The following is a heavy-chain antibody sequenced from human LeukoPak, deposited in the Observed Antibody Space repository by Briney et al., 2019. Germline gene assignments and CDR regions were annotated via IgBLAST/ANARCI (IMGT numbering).Heavy chain of an antibody. Sequence: GGSLRLSCAASGITFSNYWMHWVRQAPGKGLVWVSRINTDGSSTNYADSVKGRFTISRDNAKNTLYLQMNSLRAEDRAVYYCAGWNAFDIWGQGTMVTVSS. CDR2: INTDGSST. D-gene: IGHD3-3*01. CDR1: GITFSNYW. V-gene: IGHV3-74*01. J-gene: IGHJ3*02. CDR3: AGWNAFDI.